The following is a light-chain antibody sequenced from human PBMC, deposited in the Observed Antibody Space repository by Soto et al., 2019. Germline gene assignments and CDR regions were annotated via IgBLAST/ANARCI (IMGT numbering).Light chain of an antibody. Sequence: IVLTQSPGTPSLSPGERATLSCRASQSVRSTYLAWYQQKPGQAPRILIYGVSSRATDIPDRISGSGSGTDFTLTISRLEPEDFAVYYCQQYGSLPTFGQGTRLEIK. J-gene: IGKJ5*01. CDR3: QQYGSLPT. CDR2: GVS. CDR1: QSVRSTY. V-gene: IGKV3-20*01.